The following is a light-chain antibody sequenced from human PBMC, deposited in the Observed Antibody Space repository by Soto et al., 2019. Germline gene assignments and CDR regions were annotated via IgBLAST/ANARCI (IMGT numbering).Light chain of an antibody. CDR2: DAS. CDR1: QIITTW. Sequence: DIQMTQSPSTLSASVGDTVNITCRASQIITTWLAWYQQRPGKAPDLLIYDASTLQSGVPSRFRGSGSGTEFTLTISSLQPGDFATYYCQHYNSYAALTFGGGTKVEI. V-gene: IGKV1-5*01. J-gene: IGKJ4*01. CDR3: QHYNSYAALT.